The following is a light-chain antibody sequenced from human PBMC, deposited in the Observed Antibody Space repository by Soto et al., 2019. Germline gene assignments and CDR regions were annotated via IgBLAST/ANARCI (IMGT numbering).Light chain of an antibody. Sequence: DVQMTQFPSTLSASVGDRVTITCRASQSISYWLAWYQQKPGKAPNLLIYKASSLASGVPSRFSGSGPGTEFTLTITNLQPDDFATYYCRHYNTYSPPYTFGQGTKLEIK. J-gene: IGKJ2*01. CDR3: RHYNTYSPPYT. CDR1: QSISYW. V-gene: IGKV1-5*03. CDR2: KAS.